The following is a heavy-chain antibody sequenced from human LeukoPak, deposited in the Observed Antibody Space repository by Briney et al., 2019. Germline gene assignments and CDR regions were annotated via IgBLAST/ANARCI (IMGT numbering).Heavy chain of an antibody. Sequence: SETLSLTCTVSGGSISSSSYYWGWIRQPPGQGLEWIGSIYYSGSTYYNPSLKSRVTISVDTSKNQFSLKLSSVTAADTAVYYCARLGPDSSGYYNFDYWGQGTLVTVSS. J-gene: IGHJ4*02. CDR2: IYYSGST. V-gene: IGHV4-39*01. D-gene: IGHD3-22*01. CDR3: ARLGPDSSGYYNFDY. CDR1: GGSISSSSYY.